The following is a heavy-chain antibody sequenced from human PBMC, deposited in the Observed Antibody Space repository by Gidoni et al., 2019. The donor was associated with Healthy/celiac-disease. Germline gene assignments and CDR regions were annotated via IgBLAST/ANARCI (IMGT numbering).Heavy chain of an antibody. Sequence: QVQLVESGGGVVQPGRSLRLSCAASGFTFSSYGMHWVRQAPGKGLEWVAVISYDGSNKYYADSVKGRFTISRDNSKNTLYLQMNSLRAEDTAVYYCAKDLVASGIAAAAIDYWGQGTLVTVSS. CDR3: AKDLVASGIAAAAIDY. D-gene: IGHD6-13*01. CDR2: ISYDGSNK. V-gene: IGHV3-30*18. CDR1: GFTFSSYG. J-gene: IGHJ4*02.